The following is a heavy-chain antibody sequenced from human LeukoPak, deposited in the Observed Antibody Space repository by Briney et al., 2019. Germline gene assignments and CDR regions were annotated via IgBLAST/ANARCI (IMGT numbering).Heavy chain of an antibody. V-gene: IGHV1-2*02. CDR1: GYTLTDDY. D-gene: IGHD4-17*01. CDR2: ISLYNGDT. Sequence: SVKASGRASGYTLTDDYMHCLQQAPGRGLEWMGWISLYNGDTNYAQKFQGRVTLTRDTSISTAYLDLIRPRSNDTDMYFCARGLPDYADYFLDSWGQEPWSPSPQ. J-gene: IGHJ5*01. CDR3: ARGLPDYADYFLDS.